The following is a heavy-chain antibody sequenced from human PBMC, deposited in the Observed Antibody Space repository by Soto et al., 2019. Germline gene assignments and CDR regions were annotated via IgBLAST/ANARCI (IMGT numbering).Heavy chain of an antibody. CDR1: GFTFSSYA. J-gene: IGHJ4*02. CDR2: ISYDGSNK. D-gene: IGHD6-13*01. V-gene: IGHV3-30-3*01. CDR3: ARGPPSSSWTFDY. Sequence: GGSLRLSCAASGFTFSSYAMHWVRQAPGKGLEWVAVISYDGSNKYYADSVKGRFTISRDNSKNTLYLQMNSLRAEDTAVYYCARGPPSSSWTFDYWGRGTLVTVSS.